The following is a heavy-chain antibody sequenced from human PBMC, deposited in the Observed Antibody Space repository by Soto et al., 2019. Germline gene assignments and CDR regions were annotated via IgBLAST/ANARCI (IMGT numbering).Heavy chain of an antibody. J-gene: IGHJ4*02. CDR3: ARGTGLVITHFDY. V-gene: IGHV3-30-3*01. Sequence: GGSLRLSCAASGFTFRSYVMHWVRQAPGKGLEWVAVISYDGSNKYYADSVKGRFTISRDNSKNTMSLQMNSLRSEDTAVYLCARGTGLVITHFDYWGQGTTVTVYS. CDR2: ISYDGSNK. D-gene: IGHD3-9*01. CDR1: GFTFRSYV.